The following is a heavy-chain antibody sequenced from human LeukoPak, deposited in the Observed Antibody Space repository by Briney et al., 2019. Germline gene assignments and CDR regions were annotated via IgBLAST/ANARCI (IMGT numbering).Heavy chain of an antibody. J-gene: IGHJ4*02. Sequence: PGGSLRLSCVASGFSFSSYGMHWVRQAPGRGLEWGALIRYDGKKTDYADSVKGRFTISRDNSKNRVDLQMNSLRGEDTAVYYCAKDWMVRGEIISGPSHWGQGSLVIVSS. D-gene: IGHD3-10*01. CDR3: AKDWMVRGEIISGPSH. CDR2: IRYDGKKT. V-gene: IGHV3-30*02. CDR1: GFSFSSYG.